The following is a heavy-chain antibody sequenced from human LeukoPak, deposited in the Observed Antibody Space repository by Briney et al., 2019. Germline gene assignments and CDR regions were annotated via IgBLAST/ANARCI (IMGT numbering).Heavy chain of an antibody. V-gene: IGHV3-53*01. J-gene: IGHJ6*03. D-gene: IGHD1-14*01. Sequence: GGSLRLSCAASGFSVSSNYMNWVRQAPGKGLEWVSIIYTDGRTYYADSVKGRFTISRDNSDNTLYLQMNSLRAEDTAVYYCETNPAADSYYYMDVWGKGTTVTVSS. CDR1: GFSVSSNY. CDR3: ETNPAADSYYYMDV. CDR2: IYTDGRT.